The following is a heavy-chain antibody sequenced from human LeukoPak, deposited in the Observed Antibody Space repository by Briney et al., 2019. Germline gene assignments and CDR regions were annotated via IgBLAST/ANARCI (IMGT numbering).Heavy chain of an antibody. Sequence: ASAKVSCKASGYTFTNYGISWVRQAPGQGLEWMGWISTYNGNTNYAQKLQGRVTMTTDTSTSTAYMALRSLRCDDTAVYYWARVLWFGESGTYYFDYWGQGTLVTVSS. J-gene: IGHJ4*02. CDR1: GYTFTNYG. CDR3: ARVLWFGESGTYYFDY. V-gene: IGHV1-18*04. D-gene: IGHD3-10*01. CDR2: ISTYNGNT.